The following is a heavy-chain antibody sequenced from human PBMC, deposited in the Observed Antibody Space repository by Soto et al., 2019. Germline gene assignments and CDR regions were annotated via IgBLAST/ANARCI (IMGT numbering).Heavy chain of an antibody. CDR2: ISNSGATL. V-gene: IGHV3-11*01. J-gene: IGHJ4*02. D-gene: IGHD3-3*01. CDR1: GFIFKDSY. Sequence: PGGSLRLSCAAFGFIFKDSYMTWIRQAPGKGLEWVSYISNSGATLYYADSVQGRFSISRDNAGNSLFLQMNSLRTEDTATYYCARVGNYDSWSGYWFDYWGRGALVTVSS. CDR3: ARVGNYDSWSGYWFDY.